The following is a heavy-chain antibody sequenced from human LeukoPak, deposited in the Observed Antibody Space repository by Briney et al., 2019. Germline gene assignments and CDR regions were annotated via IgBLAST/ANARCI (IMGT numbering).Heavy chain of an antibody. CDR1: GFTFDDYA. CDR2: ISWNSGSI. Sequence: QPGRSLRLSCAASGFTFDDYAMHWVRQAPGKGLEWVSGISWNSGSIGYADSVKGRFTISRDNAKNSLYLQMNSLRAEDTALYYCAKAIETYYYDSSGYSNFDYWGQGTLVTVSS. V-gene: IGHV3-9*01. J-gene: IGHJ4*02. CDR3: AKAIETYYYDSSGYSNFDY. D-gene: IGHD3-22*01.